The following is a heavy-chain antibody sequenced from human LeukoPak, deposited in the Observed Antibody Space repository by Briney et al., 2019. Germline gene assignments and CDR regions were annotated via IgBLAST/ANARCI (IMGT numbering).Heavy chain of an antibody. D-gene: IGHD7-27*01. CDR2: IYHSGST. CDR1: GGSISSGGYS. CDR3: ARVGNRGDKRRILDY. J-gene: IGHJ4*02. V-gene: IGHV4-30-2*01. Sequence: SETLSLTCAVSGGSISSGGYSWSWIRQPPGKGLEWIGYIYHSGSTYYNPSLKSRVTISVDRSKNQFSLKLSSVTAADTAVYYCARVGNRGDKRRILDYWGQGTLVTVSS.